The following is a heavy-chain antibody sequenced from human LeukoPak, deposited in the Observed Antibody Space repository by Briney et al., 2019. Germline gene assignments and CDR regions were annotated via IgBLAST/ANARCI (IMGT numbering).Heavy chain of an antibody. CDR3: AADLPNYHDRRYFQH. CDR2: IVVGSGKT. D-gene: IGHD3-22*01. Sequence: ASVKVSCKASGFTFSTSGMQWVRQARGQRLEWIGWIVVGSGKTDYAQKFQERVTITRDMSTSTGHMELSSLRSEDTAVYYCAADLPNYHDRRYFQHWGQGTLVTVSS. CDR1: GFTFSTSG. V-gene: IGHV1-58*02. J-gene: IGHJ1*01.